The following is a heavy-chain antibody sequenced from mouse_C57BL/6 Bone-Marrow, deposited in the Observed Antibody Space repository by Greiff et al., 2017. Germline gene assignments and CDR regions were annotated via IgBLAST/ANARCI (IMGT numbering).Heavy chain of an antibody. CDR1: GYTFTSYW. Sequence: QVQLQQPGAELVKPGASVKLSCKASGYTFTSYWMHWVKQRPGQGLEWIGMIHPNSGSTNYNEKFKSKATLTVDKSSSTAYMQLSSLTSEDSAVYYCARPHYYGSSSYYFDYWGQGTTLTVSS. CDR2: IHPNSGST. D-gene: IGHD1-1*01. CDR3: ARPHYYGSSSYYFDY. V-gene: IGHV1-64*01. J-gene: IGHJ2*01.